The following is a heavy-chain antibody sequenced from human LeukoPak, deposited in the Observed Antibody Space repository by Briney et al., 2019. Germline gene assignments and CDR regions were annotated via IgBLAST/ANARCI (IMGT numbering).Heavy chain of an antibody. J-gene: IGHJ6*03. D-gene: IGHD1-7*01. CDR3: ARGGYNWNYFPYYYYHMDV. V-gene: IGHV1-18*01. Sequence: ASVRVSCKASGYTFTSYGTSWVRQAPGQGLEWMGWICAYNVNTNYAQKLQGRVTMTTDTSTSTAYMELRSLRSDDTAVYYCARGGYNWNYFPYYYYHMDVWGKGTTVTVSS. CDR2: ICAYNVNT. CDR1: GYTFTSYG.